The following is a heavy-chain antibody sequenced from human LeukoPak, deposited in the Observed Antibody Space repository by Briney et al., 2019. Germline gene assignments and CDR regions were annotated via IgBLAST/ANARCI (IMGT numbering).Heavy chain of an antibody. J-gene: IGHJ4*02. CDR1: GFTFSSYA. D-gene: IGHD6-19*01. CDR3: ATTPGYSSGWYESGFGY. Sequence: PGGSLRLSCAASGFTFSSYAVSWVRQAPGKGLEWVSAISGSGGSTYYADSVKGRFTISRDNSKNTLYLQMNSLRAEDTAVYYCATTPGYSSGWYESGFGYWGQGTLVTVSS. V-gene: IGHV3-23*01. CDR2: ISGSGGST.